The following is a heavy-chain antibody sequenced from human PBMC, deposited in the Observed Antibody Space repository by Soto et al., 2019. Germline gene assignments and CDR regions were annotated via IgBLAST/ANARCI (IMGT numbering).Heavy chain of an antibody. Sequence: GGSLRLSCAASGFTFSNYGMHWVRQAPGKGLEWVAVISYDGSNKYYADSVKGRFTISRDNSKNTLYLQMNSLRAEDTAVYYCATKYYDSSGYYYGFDYWGQGTLVTVSS. V-gene: IGHV3-30*03. D-gene: IGHD3-22*01. CDR1: GFTFSNYG. J-gene: IGHJ4*02. CDR3: ATKYYDSSGYYYGFDY. CDR2: ISYDGSNK.